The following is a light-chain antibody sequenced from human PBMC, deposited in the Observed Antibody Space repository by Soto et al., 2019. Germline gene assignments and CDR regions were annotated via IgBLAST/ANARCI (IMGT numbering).Light chain of an antibody. Sequence: ETVMTQSPGTLSLSPGERATLSCRAIQSVSSSYLAWYQQKPGQAPRLLIYGASSRATGIPDRFSGSGSGTDFTLTISRLEPEDFVVYYCQQYGSSPPLTFGGGTKVDIK. CDR2: GAS. J-gene: IGKJ4*01. CDR3: QQYGSSPPLT. CDR1: QSVSSSY. V-gene: IGKV3-20*01.